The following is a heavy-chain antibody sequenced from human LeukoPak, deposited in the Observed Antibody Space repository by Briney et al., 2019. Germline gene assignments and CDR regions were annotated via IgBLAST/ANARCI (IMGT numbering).Heavy chain of an antibody. V-gene: IGHV3-23*01. CDR2: ISGSGSYT. J-gene: IGHJ4*02. CDR1: GFTFSTYA. CDR3: AGYYYGSGSPSRYYDY. Sequence: PGGSLRLSCAASGFTFSTYAMSWVRQAPGKGLEWVSAISGSGSYTYYADSVKGRFTISRDNSKNTLYLQMNSLRAEDTAIYYCAGYYYGSGSPSRYYDYWGQGTLVTVSS. D-gene: IGHD3-10*01.